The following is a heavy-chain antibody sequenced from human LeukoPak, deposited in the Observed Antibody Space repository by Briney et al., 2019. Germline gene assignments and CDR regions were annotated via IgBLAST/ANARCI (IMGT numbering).Heavy chain of an antibody. CDR1: GGSISSSSYY. V-gene: IGHV4-39*01. CDR2: IYYSGST. J-gene: IGHJ4*02. CDR3: ARHSSGWYYFDY. D-gene: IGHD6-19*01. Sequence: SETLSLTCTVSGGSISSSSYYWGWIRQPPGKGLEWIGSIYYSGSTYYNPSLKSRVTISVDTSKNQFSLRLSSVTAADTAVYYCARHSSGWYYFDYWGQGTLVTVSS.